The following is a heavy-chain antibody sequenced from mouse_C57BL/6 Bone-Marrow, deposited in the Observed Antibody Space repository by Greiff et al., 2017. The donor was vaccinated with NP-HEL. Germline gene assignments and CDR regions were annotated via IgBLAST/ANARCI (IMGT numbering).Heavy chain of an antibody. CDR2: IWRGGST. CDR1: GFSLTSYG. V-gene: IGHV2-5*01. D-gene: IGHD1-1*01. CDR3: AKTRYYDGSSPYAMDY. J-gene: IGHJ4*01. Sequence: QVQLQQSGPGLVQPSQSLSITCTVSGFSLTSYGVHWVRQSPGKGLEWLGVIWRGGSTDYNAAFMSRLSITKDNSKSQVFFKMNSLQADDTAIYYCAKTRYYDGSSPYAMDYWGQGTSVTVSS.